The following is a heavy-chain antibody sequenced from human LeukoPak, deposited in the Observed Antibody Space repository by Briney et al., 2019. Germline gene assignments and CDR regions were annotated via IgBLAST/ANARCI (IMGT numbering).Heavy chain of an antibody. CDR1: GGSISTYY. J-gene: IGHJ4*02. V-gene: IGHV4-59*08. CDR2: MSDSGSS. D-gene: IGHD6-19*01. CDR3: ARVLRDNIGWYHFDY. Sequence: SETLSLTCTVSGGSISTYYWSWIRQPPGKGLEWIGHMSDSGSSNYNSALKSRVSLSVDTSTNQFSLRLSSVTAADTAVYYCARVLRDNIGWYHFDYWGQGTLLTVSS.